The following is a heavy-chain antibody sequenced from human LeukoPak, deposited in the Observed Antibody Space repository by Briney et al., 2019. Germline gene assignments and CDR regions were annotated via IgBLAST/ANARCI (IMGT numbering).Heavy chain of an antibody. CDR2: IWYDGSNK. Sequence: GRSLRLSCAASGFTFSSYGMQWVRQAPGKGLEGVAVIWYDGSNKYYADSVKGRFTISRDNSKNTLYLQMNSLRAEDTAVYYCARGWSDCSSTSCYPLPFDYWGQGTLVTVSS. CDR1: GFTFSSYG. D-gene: IGHD2-2*01. V-gene: IGHV3-33*01. CDR3: ARGWSDCSSTSCYPLPFDY. J-gene: IGHJ4*02.